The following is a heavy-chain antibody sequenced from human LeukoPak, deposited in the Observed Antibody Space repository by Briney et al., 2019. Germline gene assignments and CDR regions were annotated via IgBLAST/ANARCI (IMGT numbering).Heavy chain of an antibody. CDR3: AREVDVDSIVPSDY. D-gene: IGHD2-8*01. V-gene: IGHV1-18*01. Sequence: GASVKVSCKASGYTFTSYGISWVRQAPGQGLEWMGWISAYNGNTNYAQKLQGRVTMTTDTSTSTAYVEQRSLRSDDTAVYYCAREVDVDSIVPSDYWGQGTLVTVSS. J-gene: IGHJ4*02. CDR1: GYTFTSYG. CDR2: ISAYNGNT.